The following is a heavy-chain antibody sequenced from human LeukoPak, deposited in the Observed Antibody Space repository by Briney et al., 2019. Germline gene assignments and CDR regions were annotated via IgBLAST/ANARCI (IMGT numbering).Heavy chain of an antibody. CDR3: ARDDYDSSGYHDY. D-gene: IGHD3-22*01. CDR1: GGSFSGYY. J-gene: IGHJ4*02. Sequence: PSETLSLTCAVYGGSFSGYYWSWIRQPPGKGLEWVSGINWNGGSTGYADSVKGRFTISRDNAKNSLYLQMNSLRAEDTALYYCARDDYDSSGYHDYWGQGTLVTVSS. CDR2: INWNGGST. V-gene: IGHV3-20*04.